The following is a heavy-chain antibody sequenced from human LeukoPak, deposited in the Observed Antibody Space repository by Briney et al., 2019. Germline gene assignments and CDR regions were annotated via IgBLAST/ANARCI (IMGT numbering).Heavy chain of an antibody. Sequence: SETLSLTCTVSGGSISSSTYYWGWIRQPPGKGLEWIGSIYYSGSTYYNPSLKSRVTISVDTSKNQFSLKLSSVTAADTAVYYCARRDCSSTSCPGAFDIWGQGTMVTVSS. CDR2: IYYSGST. D-gene: IGHD2-2*01. CDR3: ARRDCSSTSCPGAFDI. CDR1: GGSISSSTYY. V-gene: IGHV4-39*01. J-gene: IGHJ3*02.